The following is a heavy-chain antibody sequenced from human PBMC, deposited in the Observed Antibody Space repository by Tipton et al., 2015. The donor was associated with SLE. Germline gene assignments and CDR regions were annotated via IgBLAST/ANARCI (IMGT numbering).Heavy chain of an antibody. CDR2: IYTSGST. J-gene: IGHJ3*02. V-gene: IGHV4-61*09. CDR1: GGSISSGSYY. D-gene: IGHD6-6*01. CDR3: ARTSIAGLGDALDI. Sequence: TLSLTCTVSGGSISSGSYYWSWIRQPAGKGLEWNGYIYTSGSTNYNPSLKSRVTISVDTSKNQFSLKLSSLTAADTAVYYCARTSIAGLGDALDIWGQGTIVTVSS.